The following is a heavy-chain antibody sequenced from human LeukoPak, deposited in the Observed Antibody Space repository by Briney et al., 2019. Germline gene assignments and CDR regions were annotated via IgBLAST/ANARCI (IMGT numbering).Heavy chain of an antibody. V-gene: IGHV1-69*01. CDR3: ARAPREYQLLWSAFDI. J-gene: IGHJ3*02. Sequence: GSSVKVSWKASGGTFSSYAISWVRQAPGQGLEWMGGIIPIFGTANYAQKFQGRVTITADESTSTAYMELSSLRSEDTAVYYCARAPREYQLLWSAFDIWGQGTMVTVSS. CDR1: GGTFSSYA. CDR2: IIPIFGTA. D-gene: IGHD2-2*01.